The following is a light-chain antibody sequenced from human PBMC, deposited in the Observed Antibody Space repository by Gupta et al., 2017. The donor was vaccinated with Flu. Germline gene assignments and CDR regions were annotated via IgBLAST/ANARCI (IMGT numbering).Light chain of an antibody. CDR3: QEGYSDPPT. V-gene: IGKV1-39*01. Sequence: PSSLSACVGDRVTITCRASQSIGNYLNWYQQKPGKAPKLLISAASTLQSGVPSRFRGIGSGTDFTLTISSLQTEDFATYFCQEGYSDPPTFGGGTKVEIK. J-gene: IGKJ4*01. CDR1: QSIGNY. CDR2: AAS.